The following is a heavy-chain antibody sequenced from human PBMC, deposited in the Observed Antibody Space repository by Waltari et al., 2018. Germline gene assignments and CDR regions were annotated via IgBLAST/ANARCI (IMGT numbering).Heavy chain of an antibody. CDR3: ARAPQGTVVSSSYWYFDL. J-gene: IGHJ2*01. CDR1: GGSISSGSYY. Sequence: QVQLQESGPGLVKPSQTLSLTCTVSGGSISSGSYYWSWLRQPAGKGLEWIGRIYTSGSTSYHPSRKSRVTISVDTSKNQFSLKRSSVTAADTAVYYGARAPQGTVVSSSYWYFDLWGRGTLVTVSS. D-gene: IGHD2-15*01. V-gene: IGHV4-61*02. CDR2: IYTSGST.